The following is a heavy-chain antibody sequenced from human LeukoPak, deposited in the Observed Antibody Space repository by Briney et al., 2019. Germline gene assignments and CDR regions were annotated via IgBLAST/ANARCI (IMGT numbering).Heavy chain of an antibody. V-gene: IGHV3-9*01. CDR3: AKGVASYYSGLDV. D-gene: IGHD5-12*01. Sequence: PGGSLRLSCAASGFTFDDYGMHWVRQAPGKGLEWVSGISWNSDSTDYADSVRGRFTISRDNAKNSLYLQMNSLRVEDTAFYYCAKGVASYYSGLDVWGQGTTVTAPS. CDR2: ISWNSDST. CDR1: GFTFDDYG. J-gene: IGHJ6*02.